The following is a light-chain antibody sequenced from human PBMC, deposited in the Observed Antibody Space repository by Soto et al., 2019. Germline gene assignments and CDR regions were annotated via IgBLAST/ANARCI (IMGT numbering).Light chain of an antibody. V-gene: IGKV3-20*01. CDR1: QSVSSN. CDR2: GAS. CDR3: QQYGRSPFT. J-gene: IGKJ3*01. Sequence: EIVMTQSPATLSVSPGERATLSCRASQSVSSNLAWYQQKPGQAPRLLIYGASSRATGVPDRFSASGSGTDFTLTISRLEPEDFAVYYCQQYGRSPFTFGPGTKVDNK.